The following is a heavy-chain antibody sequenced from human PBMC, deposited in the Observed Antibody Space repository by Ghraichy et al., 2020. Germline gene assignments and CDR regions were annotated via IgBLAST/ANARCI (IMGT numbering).Heavy chain of an antibody. Sequence: SETLSLTCTVSGGSISSSSYYWGWIRQPPGKGLEWIGSIYYSGSTYYNPSLKSRVTISVDTSKNQFSLKLSSVTAADTAVYYCARHADGDSTHFDYWGQGTLVTVSS. V-gene: IGHV4-39*01. D-gene: IGHD2-21*01. CDR2: IYYSGST. CDR3: ARHADGDSTHFDY. CDR1: GGSISSSSYY. J-gene: IGHJ4*02.